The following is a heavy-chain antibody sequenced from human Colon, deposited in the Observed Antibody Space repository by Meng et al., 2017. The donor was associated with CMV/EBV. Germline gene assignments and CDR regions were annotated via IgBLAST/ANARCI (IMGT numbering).Heavy chain of an antibody. CDR1: GESFSGYY. CDR3: ARATKSSCWEVLDY. V-gene: IGHV4-34*01. D-gene: IGHD2-2*01. J-gene: IGHJ4*01. CDR2: SYYTGST. Sequence: QLQLQQCGAGRVKPSATLSLTCAVYGESFSGYYWTWIRQSPGRGLEWIGESYYTGSTNYSPSLKSRVTISLDTSKNQFSLKLNSVTAADTAVYYCARATKSSCWEVLDYWGHGTLVTVSS.